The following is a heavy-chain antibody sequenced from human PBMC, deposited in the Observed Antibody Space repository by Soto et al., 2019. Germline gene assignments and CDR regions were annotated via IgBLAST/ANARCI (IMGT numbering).Heavy chain of an antibody. D-gene: IGHD3-10*01. V-gene: IGHV3-23*01. J-gene: IGHJ4*02. CDR3: AKDGGVVRGAIITAFDY. Sequence: GGSLRLSCATSGLTFSNYAMSWVRQAPGKGLEWVSAISGSGGSTYYADSVKGRFTISRDNSKNTLYLQMNSLRAEDTAVYYCAKDGGVVRGAIITAFDYWGQGTRGIVSS. CDR1: GLTFSNYA. CDR2: ISGSGGST.